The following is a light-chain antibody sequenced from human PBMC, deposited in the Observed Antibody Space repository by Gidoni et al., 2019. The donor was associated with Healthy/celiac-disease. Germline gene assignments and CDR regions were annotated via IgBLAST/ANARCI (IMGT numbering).Light chain of an antibody. J-gene: IGKJ1*01. Sequence: DSVMTQSSLSLPVTPGEPASISCRSSQSLLHSNGYNNLDWYLQKPGQSSQLLIYLGSNRAYGVPHRISGSGAGTDFTLKISRREDEDVGVYYCMQDLQTPRTFGQGTKVEIK. CDR2: LGS. CDR1: QSLLHSNGYNN. V-gene: IGKV2-28*01. CDR3: MQDLQTPRT.